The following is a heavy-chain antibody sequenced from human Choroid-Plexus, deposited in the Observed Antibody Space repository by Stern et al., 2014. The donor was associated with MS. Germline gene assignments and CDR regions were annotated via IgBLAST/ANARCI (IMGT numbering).Heavy chain of an antibody. CDR1: GFSFSSFG. V-gene: IGHV3-30*18. D-gene: IGHD2/OR15-2a*01. Sequence: QVQLVQSGGGVVQPGRPLRLSCAASGFSFSSFGMHWVRQAPGKGLERVALRSEDGSKDYADSVKGRFAISRDNSKNTLYLQMNSLRAEDTAVYYCAKDRQYLTFFFDFWGQGSLVTVSS. CDR2: RSEDGSK. CDR3: AKDRQYLTFFFDF. J-gene: IGHJ4*02.